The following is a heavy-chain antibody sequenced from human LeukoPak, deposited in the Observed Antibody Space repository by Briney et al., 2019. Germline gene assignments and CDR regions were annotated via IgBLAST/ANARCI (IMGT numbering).Heavy chain of an antibody. CDR1: SGSISSYY. V-gene: IGHV4-59*08. CDR2: IYHSGST. CDR3: ARTPSRYDSSGYYPADFDY. D-gene: IGHD3-22*01. J-gene: IGHJ4*02. Sequence: SETLSLTCTVSSGSISSYYWSWIRQPPGKGLEWIGSIYHSGSTYYNPSLKSRVTISVDTSKNQFSLKLSSVTAADTAVYYCARTPSRYDSSGYYPADFDYWGQGTLVTASS.